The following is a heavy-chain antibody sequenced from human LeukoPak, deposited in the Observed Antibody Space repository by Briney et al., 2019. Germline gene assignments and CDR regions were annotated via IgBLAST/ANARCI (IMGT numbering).Heavy chain of an antibody. CDR1: GFTFSSYS. CDR3: ARGYGDYDFFFNY. J-gene: IGHJ4*02. D-gene: IGHD4-17*01. CDR2: INWNGGST. Sequence: GGSLRLSCAASGFTFSSYSMNWVRQAPGKGLEWVSGINWNGGSTGYADSVKGRFTISRDNAENSLYLQMNSLRAEDTAFYYCARGYGDYDFFFNYWGQGTLVTVSS. V-gene: IGHV3-20*04.